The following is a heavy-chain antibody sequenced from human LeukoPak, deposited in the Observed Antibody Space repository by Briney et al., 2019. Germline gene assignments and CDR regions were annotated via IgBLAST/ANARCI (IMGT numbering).Heavy chain of an antibody. CDR1: GGTFSSYA. J-gene: IGHJ3*02. CDR2: IIPIFGTA. V-gene: IGHV1-69*13. CDR3: ARHQWLQFDAFDI. Sequence: ASVKVSCKASGGTFSSYAISWVRQAPGQGLEWMGGIIPIFGTANYAQKFQGRVTITADESTSTAYMELSSLRSEDTAVYYCARHQWLQFDAFDIWGQGTMVTVSS. D-gene: IGHD5-24*01.